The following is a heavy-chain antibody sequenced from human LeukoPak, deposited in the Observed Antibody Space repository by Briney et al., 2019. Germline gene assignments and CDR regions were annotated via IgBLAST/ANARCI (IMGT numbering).Heavy chain of an antibody. V-gene: IGHV1-46*01. CDR3: AREQRGSGTSYYYYGMDV. CDR1: GYTFTSYY. J-gene: IGHJ6*02. CDR2: INPSGGST. Sequence: ASVKVSCKASGYTFTSYYMHWVRQAPGQGLEWMGIINPSGGSTSYAQKFQGRVTMTRDTSTSTVYMELSSLRSEDTAVYYCAREQRGSGTSYYYYGMDVWGQGTTVTVSS. D-gene: IGHD3-10*01.